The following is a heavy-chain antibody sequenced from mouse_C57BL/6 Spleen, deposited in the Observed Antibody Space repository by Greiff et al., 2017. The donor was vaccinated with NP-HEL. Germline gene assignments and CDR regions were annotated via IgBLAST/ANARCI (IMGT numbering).Heavy chain of an antibody. J-gene: IGHJ1*01. D-gene: IGHD1-1*01. CDR3: AKSTTVGGYIDV. CDR2: ISDGGSYT. CDR1: GFTFSSYA. V-gene: IGHV5-4*03. Sequence: EVKVVESGGGLVKPGGSLKLSCAASGFTFSSYAMSWVRQTPEKRLEWVATISDGGSYTYYPDNVKGRFTISRDNAKNNLYLQMSHLKSEDTAMYNCAKSTTVGGYIDVWGAGTTGTVSS.